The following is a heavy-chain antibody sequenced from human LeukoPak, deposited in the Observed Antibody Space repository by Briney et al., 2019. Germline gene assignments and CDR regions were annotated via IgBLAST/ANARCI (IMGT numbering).Heavy chain of an antibody. V-gene: IGHV1-2*02. Sequence: ASVKVSCKASGYTFTGYYMHWVRQAPGQGLEWMGWINPNSGGTNYAQKFQGRVTMTRDTSISTAYMELSRLRSDDTAVYYCARGELERHSGWFDPWGQGTLVTVSS. CDR3: ARGELERHSGWFDP. J-gene: IGHJ5*02. CDR1: GYTFTGYY. CDR2: INPNSGGT. D-gene: IGHD1-1*01.